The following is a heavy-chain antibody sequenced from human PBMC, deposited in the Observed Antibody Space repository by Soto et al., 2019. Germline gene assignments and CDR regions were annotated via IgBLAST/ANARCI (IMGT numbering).Heavy chain of an antibody. CDR1: GYSFTSYW. CDR3: ARLLGYCSSASCPGYYGMDV. V-gene: IGHV5-51*01. J-gene: IGHJ6*02. D-gene: IGHD2-2*01. CDR2: IYPGDSDT. Sequence: GESLKISCKGSGYSFTSYWIGWVRQMPGKGLEWMGIIYPGDSDTRYSPSFQGQVTISADKSISTAYLQWSSLKASDTAMYYCARLLGYCSSASCPGYYGMDVWGQGTTVTVSS.